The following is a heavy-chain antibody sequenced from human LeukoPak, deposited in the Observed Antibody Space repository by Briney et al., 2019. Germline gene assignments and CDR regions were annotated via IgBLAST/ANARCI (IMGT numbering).Heavy chain of an antibody. Sequence: GGSLRLSCAASGFTVSSNYMSWVRQAPGKGLEWVSVIYSGGSTYYADSVKGRFTISRDNSKTTLYLQMNSLRAEDTAVYYCARDPGYSYGPGNYGMDVWGKGTTVTVSS. D-gene: IGHD5-18*01. CDR2: IYSGGST. V-gene: IGHV3-53*01. J-gene: IGHJ6*04. CDR1: GFTVSSNY. CDR3: ARDPGYSYGPGNYGMDV.